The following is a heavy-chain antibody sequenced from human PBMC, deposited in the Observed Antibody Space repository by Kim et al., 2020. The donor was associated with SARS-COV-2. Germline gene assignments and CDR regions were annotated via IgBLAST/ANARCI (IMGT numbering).Heavy chain of an antibody. D-gene: IGHD1-26*01. CDR1: GFTFDDYP. Sequence: GGSLRLSCAASGFTFDDYPMHWVRQAPGKGLEWVSGISSNSDTIASADSLKGRFTISRDNAKNSLYLQMNSLRLEDTALYYCAKRDSGSSRHFDYCGQGTLVTVSS. V-gene: IGHV3-9*01. CDR2: ISSNSDTI. J-gene: IGHJ4*02. CDR3: AKRDSGSSRHFDY.